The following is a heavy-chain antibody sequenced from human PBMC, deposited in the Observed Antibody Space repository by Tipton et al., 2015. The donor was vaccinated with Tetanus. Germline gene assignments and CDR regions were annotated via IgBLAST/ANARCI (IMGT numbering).Heavy chain of an antibody. CDR1: GGSFSGYS. J-gene: IGHJ6*02. CDR3: ARDRGVTSPFGSYYYGMDV. CDR2: MNHSGST. Sequence: TLSLTCAVYGGSFSGYSWSWVRQPPGKGLEWIGEMNHSGSTNYNPSLKSRVTISVDTSKNQFSLKVSSVTAADTAVYYCARDRGVTSPFGSYYYGMDVWGQGTTVTVSS. D-gene: IGHD2-21*02. V-gene: IGHV4-34*01.